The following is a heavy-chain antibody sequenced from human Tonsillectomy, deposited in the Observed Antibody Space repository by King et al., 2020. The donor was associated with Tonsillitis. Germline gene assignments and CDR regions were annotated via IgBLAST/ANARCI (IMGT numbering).Heavy chain of an antibody. J-gene: IGHJ5*02. CDR1: GFLFSGSA. D-gene: IGHD3-10*01. V-gene: IGHV3-73*02. Sequence: VQLVESGGGLVQPGGSLKLSCAASGFLFSGSAIHWVRQASGKGLEWVGRIRSKANNYATEYAASVTGSFTISRDDSKNTAYLQMNSLKTEDTATYYCTIPSIIIGFGGFDPWGQGTLVTVSS. CDR3: TIPSIIIGFGGFDP. CDR2: IRSKANNYAT.